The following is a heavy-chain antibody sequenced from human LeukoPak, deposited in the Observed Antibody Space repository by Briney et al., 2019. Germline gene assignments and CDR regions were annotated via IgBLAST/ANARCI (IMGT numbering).Heavy chain of an antibody. CDR1: GFTFDDYA. J-gene: IGHJ4*02. CDR3: ANPSQSKDTYYDLWSGYLDLDY. D-gene: IGHD3-3*01. V-gene: IGHV3-21*01. Sequence: GGSLRLSCAASGFTFDDYAMHWVRLVPGKGLEWVSSISYTASHIYYADSVKGRFTISRDNAKNSLYLQMNSLRAEDTAVYYCANPSQSKDTYYDLWSGYLDLDYWGQGTLVTVSS. CDR2: ISYTASHI.